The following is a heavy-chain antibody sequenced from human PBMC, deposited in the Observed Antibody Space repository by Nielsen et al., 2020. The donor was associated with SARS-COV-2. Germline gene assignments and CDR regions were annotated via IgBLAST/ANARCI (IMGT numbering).Heavy chain of an antibody. CDR1: GFTFSHYA. CDR2: ISFDEINK. CDR3: ATGLKGSYFTF. V-gene: IGHV3-30-3*01. Sequence: GGSLRLSCVASGFTFSHYAIHWVRQAPGKGLEWVALISFDEINKYYEDSVEGRFTISRDNSKNTLYLQMHSLTPEDTAVYYCATGLKGSYFTFGGQGTLVIVSS. D-gene: IGHD1-26*01. J-gene: IGHJ4*02.